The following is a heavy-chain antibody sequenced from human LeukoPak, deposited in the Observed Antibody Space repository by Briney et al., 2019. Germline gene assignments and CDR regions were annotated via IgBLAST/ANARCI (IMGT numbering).Heavy chain of an antibody. D-gene: IGHD3-3*02. CDR2: IYHTGST. J-gene: IGHJ5*01. V-gene: IGHV4-39*07. CDR3: ARDISISWFYS. Sequence: PSETLSLTCTVSGASISSDSNYWAWVRQPPGKGLQWIGSIYHTGSTFYNPPLMSRVSISIDSSKNQFSLKLSSVTVADTALYYCARDISISWFYSWGQGTLVSVSS. CDR1: GASISSDSNY.